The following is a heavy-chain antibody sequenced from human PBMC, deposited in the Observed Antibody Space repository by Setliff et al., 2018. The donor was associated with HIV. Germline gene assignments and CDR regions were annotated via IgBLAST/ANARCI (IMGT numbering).Heavy chain of an antibody. CDR1: GYTFTSYG. V-gene: IGHV1-69*06. J-gene: IGHJ3*02. CDR3: ARVLKGYSSSYEAFDI. D-gene: IGHD6-13*01. CDR2: IIPIFGTA. Sequence: GASVKVSCKASGYTFTSYGITWVRQAPGQGPEWMGGIIPIFGTANYAQKFHGRVTITADKSTSTVYMELSSLRSEDTAMYYCARVLKGYSSSYEAFDIWGQGTKVTVSS.